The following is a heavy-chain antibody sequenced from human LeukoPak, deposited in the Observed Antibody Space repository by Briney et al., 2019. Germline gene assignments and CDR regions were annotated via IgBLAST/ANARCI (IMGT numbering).Heavy chain of an antibody. Sequence: GGSLRLSCAASGFTFSSYWMSWVRQAPGNGLEWVANIKQDRSEKYYVDSVKGRFTISRDNAKNSLYLQMNSLRAEDTAVYYCAREDSTYYDFWSGYWGVYYYGMDVWGQGTTVTVSS. V-gene: IGHV3-7*01. CDR2: IKQDRSEK. CDR3: AREDSTYYDFWSGYWGVYYYGMDV. J-gene: IGHJ6*02. D-gene: IGHD3-3*01. CDR1: GFTFSSYW.